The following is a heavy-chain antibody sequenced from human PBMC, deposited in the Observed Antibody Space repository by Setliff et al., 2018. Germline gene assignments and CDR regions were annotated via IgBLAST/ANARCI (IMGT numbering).Heavy chain of an antibody. Sequence: ASVKVSCKASGYAFINYYMYWVRQAPGQGPEWMGTINTGGGSASIVDRFQGRVTMTRDTSASTVYMEMGNLTSDDTAVYYCAGAGSAAAGRKGIFEYWGQGSLVTVSS. CDR2: INTGGGSA. CDR1: GYAFINYY. D-gene: IGHD6-13*01. CDR3: AGAGSAAAGRKGIFEY. V-gene: IGHV1-46*01. J-gene: IGHJ4*02.